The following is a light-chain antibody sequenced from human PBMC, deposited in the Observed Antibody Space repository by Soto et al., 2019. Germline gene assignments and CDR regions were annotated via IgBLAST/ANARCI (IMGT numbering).Light chain of an antibody. Sequence: IQLTHSPSTLSASVGDRVTLTCRASQSLNTRLAWYQQRPGKAPKLLIYDASTLESGVPSRFSGGGSGTEFTLTITSLQPEDFATYYCLQHNTYPLTFGGGTKVDIK. J-gene: IGKJ4*01. CDR2: DAS. CDR1: QSLNTR. V-gene: IGKV1-5*01. CDR3: LQHNTYPLT.